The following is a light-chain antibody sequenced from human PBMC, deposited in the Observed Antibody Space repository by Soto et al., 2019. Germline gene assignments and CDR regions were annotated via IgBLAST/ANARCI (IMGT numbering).Light chain of an antibody. CDR2: GVS. V-gene: IGLV2-14*01. J-gene: IGLJ2*01. Sequence: QSALTQPASVSGSPGQSITISCTGTSSDVGGYNYVSWYQQHPGKAPKLMIYGVSNRPSGVSNRFSGSKSGNTASLTISGLQAEDEADYYSSSYTSSSTLDVVFGGGTKLTVL. CDR3: SSYTSSSTLDVV. CDR1: SSDVGGYNY.